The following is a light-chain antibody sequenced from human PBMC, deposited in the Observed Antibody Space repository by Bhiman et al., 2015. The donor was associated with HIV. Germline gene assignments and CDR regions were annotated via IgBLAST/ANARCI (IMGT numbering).Light chain of an antibody. CDR1: SSDVGAYNY. Sequence: QSALTQPASVSGSPGQSITISCTGTSSDVGAYNYVSWYQQHPGKAPKLVIYDVSNRPSGVSNRFSGSKSGNTASLTISGLQPEDEADYHCSSYTSSSSLVFGTGTKVTVL. CDR2: DVS. V-gene: IGLV2-14*03. J-gene: IGLJ1*01. CDR3: SSYTSSSSLV.